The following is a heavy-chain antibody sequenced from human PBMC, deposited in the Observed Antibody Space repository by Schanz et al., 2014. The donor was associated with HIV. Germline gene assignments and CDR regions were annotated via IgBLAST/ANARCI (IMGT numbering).Heavy chain of an antibody. Sequence: EVQLLDSGGGLVQPGGSLRLSCAASGFTFSSYAMSWVRQAPGKGLEWVSTISGSGGSPYYADSVKGRFTISRDNSKNTLYLQMNSLRAEDTAVYYCAKGLTIWLQPPFDYWGQGTLVTVSS. CDR1: GFTFSSYA. D-gene: IGHD5-12*01. CDR3: AKGLTIWLQPPFDY. V-gene: IGHV3-23*01. J-gene: IGHJ4*02. CDR2: ISGSGGSP.